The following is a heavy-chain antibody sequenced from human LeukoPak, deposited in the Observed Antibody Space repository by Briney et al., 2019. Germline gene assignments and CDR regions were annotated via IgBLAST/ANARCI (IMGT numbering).Heavy chain of an antibody. V-gene: IGHV2-5*01. CDR3: AHTTYYYDSSGYYYSDPDAFDI. CDR1: GFSLSTSGAG. D-gene: IGHD3-22*01. Sequence: SGPTLEKPTQTLTLTCTFPGFSLSTSGAGVGWIRQPPGKALEWLALIYWNDDKRYSPSLKSRLTITKDTSKNQVVLTMTNMDPVDTATYYCAHTTYYYDSSGYYYSDPDAFDIWGQGTMVTVSS. J-gene: IGHJ3*02. CDR2: IYWNDDK.